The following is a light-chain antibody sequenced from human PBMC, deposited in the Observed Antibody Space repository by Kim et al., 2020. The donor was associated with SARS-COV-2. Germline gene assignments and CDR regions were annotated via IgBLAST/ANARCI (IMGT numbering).Light chain of an antibody. CDR2: AAS. Sequence: DIQLTQSPSFLSASVGDRVTITCRASQGISSYLAWYQQEPGKAPKLLIYAASTLQSGVPSRFSGSGSGTEFTLTISSLQPEDFATYYCQQLNSYPRLTFGGGTKVDIK. V-gene: IGKV1-9*01. CDR1: QGISSY. CDR3: QQLNSYPRLT. J-gene: IGKJ4*01.